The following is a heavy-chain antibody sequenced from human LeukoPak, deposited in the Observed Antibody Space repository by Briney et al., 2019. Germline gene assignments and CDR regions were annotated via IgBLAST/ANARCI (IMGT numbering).Heavy chain of an antibody. CDR2: MNPNSGNT. CDR1: GYTFTSYY. D-gene: IGHD6-25*01. CDR3: ARGAECSGADCDSTKEYVYYFDY. J-gene: IGHJ4*02. Sequence: ASVRVSCKASGYTFTSYYMHWVRQAPGQGLEWMGWMNPNSGNTVYAQKFQGRVTITRNTSISTAYMELSSLRSEDTAVYYCARGAECSGADCDSTKEYVYYFDYWGQGTLVTVSS. V-gene: IGHV1-8*03.